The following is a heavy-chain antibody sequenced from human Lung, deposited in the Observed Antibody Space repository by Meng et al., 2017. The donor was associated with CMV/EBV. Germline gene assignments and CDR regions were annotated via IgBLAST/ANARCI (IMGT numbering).Heavy chain of an antibody. Sequence: GGSLRLXCAASGFTFSSYWMHWVRQAPGKGLEWVSRIDSDGSSTTYAESVKGRFTISRDNAKNTLFLQMISLRAEDTAVYYCTRDGDYYDATLHWGKGSLVTVSS. CDR1: GFTFSSYW. CDR2: IDSDGSST. D-gene: IGHD3-16*01. V-gene: IGHV3-74*01. CDR3: TRDGDYYDATLH. J-gene: IGHJ4*02.